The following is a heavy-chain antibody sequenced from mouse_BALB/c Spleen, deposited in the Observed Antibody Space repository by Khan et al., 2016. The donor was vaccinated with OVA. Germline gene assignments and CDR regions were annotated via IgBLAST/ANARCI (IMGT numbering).Heavy chain of an antibody. CDR3: ARHNYGPFAY. J-gene: IGHJ3*01. V-gene: IGHV5-9-3*01. CDR1: GFTFSTYA. Sequence: EVELVESGGDLVKPGGSLKLSCTASGFTFSTYAMSWVRQTPEKRLEWVATINTDGDYVYYPDSVKGRFTISRDNAKNTLDLQMSSLRSEDTAMYYCARHNYGPFAYWGQGTLVTVSA. CDR2: INTDGDYV. D-gene: IGHD1-1*01.